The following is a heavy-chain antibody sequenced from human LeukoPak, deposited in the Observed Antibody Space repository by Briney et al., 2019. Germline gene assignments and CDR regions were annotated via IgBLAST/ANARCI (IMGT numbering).Heavy chain of an antibody. CDR1: GYTFTAYY. Sequence: ASVKVSCKASGYTFTAYYMHWVRQAPGQGLEWMGWINPISGGTNYAQKFQGRVTMTRDTSITTAYMELSRLRSDDTAVYYCARSLVGATTDFDYWGQGTLSPSPQ. J-gene: IGHJ4*02. CDR3: ARSLVGATTDFDY. D-gene: IGHD1-26*01. CDR2: INPISGGT. V-gene: IGHV1-2*02.